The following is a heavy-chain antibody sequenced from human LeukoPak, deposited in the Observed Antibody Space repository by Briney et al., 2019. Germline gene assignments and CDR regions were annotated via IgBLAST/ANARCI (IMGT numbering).Heavy chain of an antibody. Sequence: GGSLRLPCAASGFTVSRNDMSWVRQAPGKGLQWVSIIENGGSTYYAESVKGRLTISRDNSKNTLYLQMNSLRVEDTAVYYCARKVGYGYGIDIWGQGTMVTVSS. CDR2: IENGGST. V-gene: IGHV3-53*01. D-gene: IGHD4-17*01. J-gene: IGHJ3*02. CDR1: GFTVSRND. CDR3: ARKVGYGYGIDI.